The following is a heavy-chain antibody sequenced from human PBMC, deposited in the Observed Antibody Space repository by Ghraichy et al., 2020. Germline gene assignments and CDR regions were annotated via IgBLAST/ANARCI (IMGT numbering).Heavy chain of an antibody. V-gene: IGHV4-30-2*01. CDR2: IYHSGST. D-gene: IGHD4-17*01. Sequence: SETLSLTCAVSGGSISSGGYSWSWIRQPPGKGLEWIGYIYHSGSTYYNPSLKSRVTISVDRSKNQFSLKLSSVTAADTAVYYCARGDTVTQDAFDIWGQGTMVTVSS. CDR1: GGSISSGGYS. CDR3: ARGDTVTQDAFDI. J-gene: IGHJ3*02.